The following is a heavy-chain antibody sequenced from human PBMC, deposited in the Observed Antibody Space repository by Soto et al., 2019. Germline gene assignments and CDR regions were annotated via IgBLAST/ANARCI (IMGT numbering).Heavy chain of an antibody. CDR2: IFYSGNT. J-gene: IGHJ4*02. V-gene: IGHV4-30-4*01. CDR3: VREGTKLSPHGYIMAAGHFDS. CDR1: GGSISSDDYY. D-gene: IGHD5-12*01. Sequence: QVQLQESGPGLVKPSQTLSLTCTVSGGSISSDDYYWSWIRQTPGSGLEWIGFIFYSGNTNYNPSLNTRASISVDTSKNQFSLKLTSVTATDTAVYYCVREGTKLSPHGYIMAAGHFDSWGQGALVTVSS.